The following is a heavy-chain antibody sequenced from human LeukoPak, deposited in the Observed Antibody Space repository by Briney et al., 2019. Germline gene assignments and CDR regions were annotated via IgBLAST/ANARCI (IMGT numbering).Heavy chain of an antibody. Sequence: GGSLRLSCAASGFTFSSYAMSWVRPAPGKGLEGVSGISGSGGSTLYADSVKGRFTISRDNSKKTVYLQMNSLRAEDTAVYYCAKDRVAHFFYWYFDLWSRGTLVTVSS. CDR1: GFTFSSYA. CDR3: AKDRVAHFFYWYFDL. V-gene: IGHV3-23*01. CDR2: ISGSGGST. J-gene: IGHJ2*01. D-gene: IGHD5-12*01.